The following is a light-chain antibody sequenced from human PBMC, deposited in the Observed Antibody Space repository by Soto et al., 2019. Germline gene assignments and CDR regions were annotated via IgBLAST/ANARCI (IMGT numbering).Light chain of an antibody. J-gene: IGLJ2*01. CDR2: DVT. V-gene: IGLV2-14*01. CDR1: SSDVGGYNY. Sequence: QSVLTQPASVSGSPGQSITISCTGTSSDVGGYNYVSWYQQHRGKAPKLMLYDVTNRPSGVSNRVSGSKSGNTASLTSSGLQAEDEVDYYCSSYRSSSTFVVFGGGTQLTVL. CDR3: SSYRSSSTFVV.